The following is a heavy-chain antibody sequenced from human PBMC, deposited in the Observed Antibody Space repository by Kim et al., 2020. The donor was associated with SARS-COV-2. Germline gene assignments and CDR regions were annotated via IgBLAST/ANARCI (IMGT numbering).Heavy chain of an antibody. CDR2: IYYSGST. V-gene: IGHV4-39*07. CDR1: DGSISSSSYY. J-gene: IGHJ4*02. D-gene: IGHD3-9*01. Sequence: SETLSLTCTVSDGSISSSSYYWGWIRQPPGKGLEWIGSIYYSGSTYYNPSLKSRVTISLDTSKNRFSLKLSSVTAADTAVYYCARRFILTGYFPYYFDYWGQGTLVTVSS. CDR3: ARRFILTGYFPYYFDY.